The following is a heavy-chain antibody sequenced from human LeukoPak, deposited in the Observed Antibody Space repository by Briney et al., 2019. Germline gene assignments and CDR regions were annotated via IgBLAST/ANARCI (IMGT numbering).Heavy chain of an antibody. CDR1: GGSITSGDFY. CDR3: AREDSSGYYYFDS. V-gene: IGHV4-61*02. J-gene: IGHJ4*02. CDR2: VYLSGTT. Sequence: PSETLSLTCTVSGGSITSGDFYWSWIRHPAGAGLEWIGRVYLSGTTNSNASLKGRVTISIDTSTNQFSLKLTSVTAADTAVYYCAREDSSGYYYFDSWGQGTLVTVSS. D-gene: IGHD5-18*01.